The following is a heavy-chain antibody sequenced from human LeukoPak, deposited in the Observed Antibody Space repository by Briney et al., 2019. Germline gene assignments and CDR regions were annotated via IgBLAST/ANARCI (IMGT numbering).Heavy chain of an antibody. J-gene: IGHJ4*02. CDR3: AKDLMSIKALIPWDY. CDR2: ISYDGSNK. D-gene: IGHD2-21*01. V-gene: IGHV3-30*18. CDR1: GFTFSSYG. Sequence: GGSLRLSCAASGFTFSSYGMHWVRQAPGKGLEWVAVISYDGSNKYYADSVKGRFTISRDNSKNTVYLQLNSLRAEDTAVYYCAKDLMSIKALIPWDYWGQGTLVTVSP.